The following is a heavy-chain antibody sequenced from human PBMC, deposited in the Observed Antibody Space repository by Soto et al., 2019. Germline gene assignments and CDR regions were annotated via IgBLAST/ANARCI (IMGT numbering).Heavy chain of an antibody. J-gene: IGHJ4*02. CDR1: GVSITSYC. V-gene: IGHV4-59*01. CDR3: ARDFRNYYDSSGFDY. CDR2: IYYSGNT. D-gene: IGHD3-22*01. Sequence: AETLSLTCAVSGVSITSYCWSWVRQPPGKGLEWIGYIYYSGNTNYNPSLTSRVTISVDTSKTQFSLKLSLVTAADTAVYYCARDFRNYYDSSGFDYWGQGTLVTVSS.